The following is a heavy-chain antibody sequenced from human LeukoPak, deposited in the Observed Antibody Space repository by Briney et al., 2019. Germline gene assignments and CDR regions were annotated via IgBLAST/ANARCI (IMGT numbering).Heavy chain of an antibody. CDR1: GFTVSSNY. Sequence: GGSLRLSCAASGFTVSSNYMSWVRQAPGKGLEWVSVIYSGGSTYYADSVKGRFTISRDNSKNTLYLQMNSLRAEDTAVYYCARAYGSGSYYNPTLYYFDYWGQGTLVTVSS. CDR3: ARAYGSGSYYNPTLYYFDY. D-gene: IGHD3-10*01. CDR2: IYSGGST. J-gene: IGHJ4*02. V-gene: IGHV3-66*01.